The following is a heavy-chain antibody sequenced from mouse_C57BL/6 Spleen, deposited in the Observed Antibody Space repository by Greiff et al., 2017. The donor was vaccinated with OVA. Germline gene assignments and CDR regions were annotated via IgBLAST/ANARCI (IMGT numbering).Heavy chain of an antibody. D-gene: IGHD2-1*01. V-gene: IGHV2-2*01. CDR2: IWSGGST. J-gene: IGHJ1*03. CDR1: GFSLTSYG. Sequence: VKLVESGPGLVQPSQSLSITCTVSGFSLTSYGVHWVRQSPGKGLEWLGVIWSGGSTDYNAAFISRLSISKDNSKSQVFFKMNSLQADDTAIYYCARGDGNYWYFDVWGTGTTVTVSS. CDR3: ARGDGNYWYFDV.